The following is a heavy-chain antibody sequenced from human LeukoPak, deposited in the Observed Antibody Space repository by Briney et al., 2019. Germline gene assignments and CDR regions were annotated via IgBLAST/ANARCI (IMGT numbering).Heavy chain of an antibody. CDR2: IHYEGSNK. V-gene: IGHV3-30*02. Sequence: GGSLRLSCAAAGFTFSTYGMHWVRPPPGRGRGWVAFIHYEGSNKYDADSVKGRFTISRDNSKNTLYLQMNSLRPEDTAVYYCAKAYGALYYFDYWGQGTLVTVSS. J-gene: IGHJ4*02. D-gene: IGHD3-10*01. CDR1: GFTFSTYG. CDR3: AKAYGALYYFDY.